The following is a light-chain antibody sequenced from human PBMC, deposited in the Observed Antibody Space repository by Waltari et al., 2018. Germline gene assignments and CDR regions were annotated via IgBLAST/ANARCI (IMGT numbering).Light chain of an antibody. Sequence: DIVLTQSPDSLAVSLGERATINCKSSQGVLYNPNNKNYLASYQQKPGQPPKLLIYWASTRESGVPDRFSGSGSGTDFTLTISSLQAEDVAVYYFQQYFSHPPWTFGQGTKVEIK. J-gene: IGKJ1*01. V-gene: IGKV4-1*01. CDR2: WAS. CDR3: QQYFSHPPWT. CDR1: QGVLYNPNNKNY.